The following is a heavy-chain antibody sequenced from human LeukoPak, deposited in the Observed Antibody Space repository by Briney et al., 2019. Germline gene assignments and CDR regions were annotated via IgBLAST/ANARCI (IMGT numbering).Heavy chain of an antibody. J-gene: IGHJ4*02. CDR3: ARDGEADYDILTGYYLYY. Sequence: SETLSLTCAVYGESFSGYYWSWLRQPPGKGLEWIGEINHSGSTNHNPSLKSRVTISVDTSKNQFSLKLSSVTAADTAVYYCARDGEADYDILTGYYLYYWGQGTLVTVSS. D-gene: IGHD3-9*01. CDR1: GESFSGYY. CDR2: INHSGST. V-gene: IGHV4-34*01.